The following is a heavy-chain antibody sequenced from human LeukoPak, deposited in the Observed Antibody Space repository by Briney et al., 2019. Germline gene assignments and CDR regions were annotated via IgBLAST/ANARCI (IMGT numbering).Heavy chain of an antibody. CDR3: ARDRGYGDYGY. CDR2: ISGSSSYI. J-gene: IGHJ4*02. V-gene: IGHV3-21*01. Sequence: KSGGSLRLSCAASGFTFSSYAMSWVRQAPGKGLEWVSSISGSSSYIYYADSVKGRFTISRDNAKNTLYLQMNSLRAEDTAVYYCARDRGYGDYGYWGQGTLVTVSS. D-gene: IGHD4-17*01. CDR1: GFTFSSYA.